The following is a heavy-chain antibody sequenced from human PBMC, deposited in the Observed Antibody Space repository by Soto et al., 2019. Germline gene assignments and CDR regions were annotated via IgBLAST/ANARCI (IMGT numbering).Heavy chain of an antibody. J-gene: IGHJ4*02. Sequence: GGSLRLSCAASGFTFSSYSMNWVRQAPGKGLEWVSSISSSSSYMYYADSVKGRFTISRDNAKNSLYLQMNSLRAEDTAVYYCAGELTLAAAGHFDYWGQGTLFTVSS. CDR3: AGELTLAAAGHFDY. D-gene: IGHD6-13*01. V-gene: IGHV3-21*01. CDR1: GFTFSSYS. CDR2: ISSSSSYM.